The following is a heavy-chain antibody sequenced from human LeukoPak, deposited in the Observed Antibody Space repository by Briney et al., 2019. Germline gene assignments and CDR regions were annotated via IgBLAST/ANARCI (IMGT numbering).Heavy chain of an antibody. CDR3: ARDVGYCINTSCYRLGPADY. Sequence: SEALSVTCTVSGGSVSSGSYYWSWIRQPPGKGLEWIGYIYYSGSTDYNPSLKSRVTISVATSKNQFTLKLSSVTAADTAVYYCARDVGYCINTSCYRLGPADYWGQGTLGTVSS. D-gene: IGHD2-2*03. J-gene: IGHJ4*02. CDR1: GGSVSSGSYY. CDR2: IYYSGST. V-gene: IGHV4-61*01.